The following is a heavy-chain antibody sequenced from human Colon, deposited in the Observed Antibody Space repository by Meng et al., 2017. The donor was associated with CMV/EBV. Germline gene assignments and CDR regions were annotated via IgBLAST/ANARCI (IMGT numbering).Heavy chain of an antibody. D-gene: IGHD3-22*01. V-gene: IGHV3-11*04. CDR1: GFIFSDYY. CDR3: VRDSSGYYYFDF. CDR2: ISENGRTT. Sequence: GESLKISCAASGFIFSDYYMSWIRQAPGKGLEWVSYISENGRTTYYADSVKGRFTVSRDNAQKSLYLQMNSLRAEDTAVYYCVRDSSGYYYFDFWGQGTLVTVSS. J-gene: IGHJ4*02.